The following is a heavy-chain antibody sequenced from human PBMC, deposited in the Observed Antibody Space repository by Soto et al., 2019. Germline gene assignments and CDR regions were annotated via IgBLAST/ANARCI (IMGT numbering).Heavy chain of an antibody. Sequence: QVHLQESGPGLVKPSQTLSLTCTVSGGSLTSNGYYWSWIRQRPEKGLEWLGYIYYSGTTHFNPTLTSRLSISMDTSNHQFSLKLTSGTAADTAVYFCARDLLYRAVFEIWGQGTLVTVSA. CDR1: GGSLTSNGYY. D-gene: IGHD3-3*01. J-gene: IGHJ3*02. CDR3: ARDLLYRAVFEI. CDR2: IYYSGTT. V-gene: IGHV4-31*03.